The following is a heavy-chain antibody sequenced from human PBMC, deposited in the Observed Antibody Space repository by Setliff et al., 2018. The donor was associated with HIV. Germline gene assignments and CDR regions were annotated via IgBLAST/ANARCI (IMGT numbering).Heavy chain of an antibody. CDR1: GGTFSSYA. J-gene: IGHJ5*02. CDR3: ARWSCGRATCYDSPYNWFEP. CDR2: IIPILGIA. D-gene: IGHD2-2*01. V-gene: IGHV1-69*10. Sequence: SVKVSCKASGGTFSSYAISWVRQAPGQGLEWMGGIIPILGIANYAQKFQGRVTITTDESTSTAYMELSSLRSEDTAVYYCARWSCGRATCYDSPYNWFEPWGQGTLVTVSS.